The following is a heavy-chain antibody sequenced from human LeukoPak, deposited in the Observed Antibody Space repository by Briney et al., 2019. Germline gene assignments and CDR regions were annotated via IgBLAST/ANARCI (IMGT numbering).Heavy chain of an antibody. CDR3: ASPSYYYDSSGYLSMDV. CDR2: IIPIFGTA. Sequence: SVKVSCKASGGTFSSYAISWVRQAPGQGLEWMGGIIPIFGTANYAQKFQGRVTITADKSTSTAYMELSSLRSEDTAVYYCASPSYYYDSSGYLSMDVWGKGTTVTVSS. CDR1: GGTFSSYA. V-gene: IGHV1-69*06. D-gene: IGHD3-22*01. J-gene: IGHJ6*04.